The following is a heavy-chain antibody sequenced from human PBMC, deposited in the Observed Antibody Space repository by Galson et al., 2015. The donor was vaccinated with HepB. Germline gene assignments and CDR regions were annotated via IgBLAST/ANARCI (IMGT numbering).Heavy chain of an antibody. D-gene: IGHD5-12*01. CDR3: ARETRYDRRSSGCLDY. Sequence: SLRLSCAASGFTFSSYWMSWVRQAPGKGLEWVANIKQDGSEKYYVDSVKGRFTISRDNAKNSLYLRMNSLRAEDTAVYYCARETRYDRRSSGCLDYWGQGTLVTVSS. CDR1: GFTFSSYW. CDR2: IKQDGSEK. J-gene: IGHJ4*02. V-gene: IGHV3-7*03.